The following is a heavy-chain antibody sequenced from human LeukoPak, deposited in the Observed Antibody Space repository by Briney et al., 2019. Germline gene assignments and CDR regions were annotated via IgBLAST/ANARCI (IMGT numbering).Heavy chain of an antibody. V-gene: IGHV1-2*02. Sequence: GASVKVSCKASGYTFTGYYMHWVRQAPGQGLEWMGWINPNSGGTNYAQKFQGRVTMTRDTSISTAYMELSRLRSDDTAAYYCARDRPPYSSGWRTFDYWGQGTLVTVSS. D-gene: IGHD6-19*01. CDR3: ARDRPPYSSGWRTFDY. J-gene: IGHJ4*02. CDR2: INPNSGGT. CDR1: GYTFTGYY.